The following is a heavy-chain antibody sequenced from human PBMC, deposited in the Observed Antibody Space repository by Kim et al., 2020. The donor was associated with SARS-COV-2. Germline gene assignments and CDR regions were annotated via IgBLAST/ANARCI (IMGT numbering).Heavy chain of an antibody. CDR2: ISGSGGST. J-gene: IGHJ4*02. CDR3: AKDGSYDILTGLLVDY. V-gene: IGHV3-23*01. D-gene: IGHD3-9*01. Sequence: GGSLRLSCAASGFTFSSYAMSWVRQAPGKGLEWVSAISGSGGSTYYADSVKGRFTISRDNSKNTLYLQMNSLRAEDTAVYYCAKDGSYDILTGLLVDYWGQGTLVTVSS. CDR1: GFTFSSYA.